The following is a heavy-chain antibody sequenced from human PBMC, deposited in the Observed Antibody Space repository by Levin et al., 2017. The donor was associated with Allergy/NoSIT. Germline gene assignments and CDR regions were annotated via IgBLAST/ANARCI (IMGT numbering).Heavy chain of an antibody. J-gene: IGHJ4*02. Sequence: PSETLSLTCTVSGGSISSGDYYWSWIRQPPGKGLEWIGHIYYSGSTYYNPSLKSRVTISVDTSKNQFSLKLYSVTAADTAVYYCARESAYNYGHNYWGQGTLVTVSS. CDR3: ARESAYNYGHNY. V-gene: IGHV4-30-4*01. CDR2: IYYSGST. D-gene: IGHD5-18*01. CDR1: GGSISSGDYY.